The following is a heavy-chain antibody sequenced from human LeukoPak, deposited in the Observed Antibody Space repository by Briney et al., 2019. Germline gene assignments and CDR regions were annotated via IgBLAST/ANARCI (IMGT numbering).Heavy chain of an antibody. J-gene: IGHJ4*02. V-gene: IGHV3-7*01. CDR1: GFTFSSYW. D-gene: IGHD3-3*01. CDR2: IKQDGSEK. CDR3: ARGPTYYDFWCGYSVFDY. Sequence: EPGGSLRLSCAASGFTFSSYWMSWVRQAPGKGLEWVANIKQDGSEKYYVDSVKGRFTISRDNAKNSLYLQMNSLRAEDTAVYYCARGPTYYDFWCGYSVFDYWGQGTLVTVSS.